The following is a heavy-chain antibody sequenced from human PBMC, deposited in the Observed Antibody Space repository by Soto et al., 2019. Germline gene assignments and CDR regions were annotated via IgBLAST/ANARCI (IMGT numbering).Heavy chain of an antibody. CDR2: ISGSGGCT. CDR3: AKDIGYCSGGSCYYFDY. J-gene: IGHJ4*02. V-gene: IGHV3-23*01. Sequence: EVQLLESGEGLVQPGGSLRLSCAASGFTLRNYGMNWVRQAPGKGLEWVSSISGSGGCTYYADSVKGRFTISRDNLKNRLYLQMNSLRAEDTAVYYCAKDIGYCSGGSCYYFDYWGQGTLVTVSS. CDR1: GFTLRNYG. D-gene: IGHD2-15*01.